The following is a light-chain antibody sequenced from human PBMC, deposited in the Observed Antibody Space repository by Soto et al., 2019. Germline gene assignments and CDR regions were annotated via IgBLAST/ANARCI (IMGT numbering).Light chain of an antibody. Sequence: EIVMTQSPATLSVSPGERATLSCMASHSVSSNLPWYQQKPGQAPRLLIYGASTTATGVPARFRGSGSGTEFTLTISSLQAEDFAVYDCQQYNNWSPWTFGQGTKVEIK. CDR1: HSVSSN. V-gene: IGKV3-15*01. CDR2: GAS. J-gene: IGKJ1*01. CDR3: QQYNNWSPWT.